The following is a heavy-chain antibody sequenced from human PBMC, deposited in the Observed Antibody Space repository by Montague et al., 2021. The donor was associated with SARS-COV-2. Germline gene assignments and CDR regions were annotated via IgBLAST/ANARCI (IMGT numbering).Heavy chain of an antibody. Sequence: SLRLSCAASGFTFSSYAMHWVRQAPGKGLEWVAVISYDGSNKYYADSVKGRFTISRDNSKNTLYLQMNSLRAEDTAVYYCAAGLLLAVDYWGQGTLVTVSS. J-gene: IGHJ4*02. CDR2: ISYDGSNK. CDR1: GFTFSSYA. V-gene: IGHV3-30-3*01. D-gene: IGHD1-26*01. CDR3: AAGLLLAVDY.